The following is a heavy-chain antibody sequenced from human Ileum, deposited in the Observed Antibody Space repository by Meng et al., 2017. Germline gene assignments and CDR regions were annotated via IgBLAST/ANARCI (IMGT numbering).Heavy chain of an antibody. CDR2: IYSSGST. CDR1: GGSISGSSYY. J-gene: IGHJ4*02. D-gene: IGHD4-17*01. CDR3: VRRAGLRQAFDY. Sequence: QLQLQESGPGLGRPSETLSLTCTVSGGSISGSSYYWGWIRQPPGKGLEWIGSIYSSGSTYYNPSLKSRVTTSVDTSKNQFSLKLSSVTAADTAVYYCVRRAGLRQAFDYWGQGTLVTVSS. V-gene: IGHV4-39*01.